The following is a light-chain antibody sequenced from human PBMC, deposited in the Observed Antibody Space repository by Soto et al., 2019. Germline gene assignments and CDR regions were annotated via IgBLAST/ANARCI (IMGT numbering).Light chain of an antibody. V-gene: IGLV2-14*01. CDR1: SCHVGGYDY. CDR2: EVS. Sequence: QSVLTHAASVSGTPVHLITISCTRGSCHVGGYDYVCWYQQHPGKAPKLMIYEVSNRPSGVSDRFSGSKSGNTASLTISGLQAEDEADYYCSSYTSSSTRVFGTGTKVTVL. CDR3: SSYTSSSTRV. J-gene: IGLJ1*01.